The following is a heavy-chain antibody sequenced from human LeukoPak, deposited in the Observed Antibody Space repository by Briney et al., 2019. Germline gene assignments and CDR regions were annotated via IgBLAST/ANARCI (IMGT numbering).Heavy chain of an antibody. CDR3: ARSIRGPYYMDV. Sequence: ASVKVSCKASGYTFTGYYIHWVRQAPGQGLEWMGWINPNSGGTNYAQKFQGRVTMTGDTSISTAYMELSRLRSDDTAVYYCARSIRGPYYMDVWGKGTTVTVSS. J-gene: IGHJ6*03. V-gene: IGHV1-2*02. D-gene: IGHD1-26*01. CDR1: GYTFTGYY. CDR2: INPNSGGT.